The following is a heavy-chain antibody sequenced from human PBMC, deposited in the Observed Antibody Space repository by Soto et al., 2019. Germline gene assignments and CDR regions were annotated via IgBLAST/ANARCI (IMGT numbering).Heavy chain of an antibody. CDR2: ISSSGSTI. V-gene: IGHV3-11*01. D-gene: IGHD2-15*01. CDR1: GFTFSDYY. Sequence: QVQLVESGGGLVKPGGSLRLSCAASGFTFSDYYMSWIRQAPGKGLEWVSYISSSGSTIYYADSVKGRFTISRDNAKNSLYLQMNRLRAEDTAVYYCARVGGTPACSGGSCYSHYYYYYMDVWGKGTTVTVSS. J-gene: IGHJ6*03. CDR3: ARVGGTPACSGGSCYSHYYYYYMDV.